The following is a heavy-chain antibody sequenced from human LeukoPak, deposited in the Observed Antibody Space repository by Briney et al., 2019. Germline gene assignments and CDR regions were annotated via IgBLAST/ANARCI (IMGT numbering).Heavy chain of an antibody. CDR3: VRDVSGSSSWSDFDY. CDR1: GFTFSGYG. V-gene: IGHV3-30*03. D-gene: IGHD6-13*01. Sequence: GRSLRLSCAASGFTFSGYGMHWVRQAPGKGLEWVTGIAYDGSRKHYADSVKGRFTISRDNSRNTMDLQMNSLRVEDTAVYYCVRDVSGSSSWSDFDYWGQGTLVTVSS. J-gene: IGHJ4*02. CDR2: IAYDGSRK.